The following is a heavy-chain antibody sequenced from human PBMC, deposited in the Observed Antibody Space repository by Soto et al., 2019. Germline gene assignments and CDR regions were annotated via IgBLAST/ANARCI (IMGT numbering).Heavy chain of an antibody. CDR1: GFTFSSYA. CDR2: ISGSGGST. CDR3: AKDSTVWVYIWGRPNSFDY. J-gene: IGHJ4*02. D-gene: IGHD3-16*01. Sequence: EVQLLESGGGLVQPGGSLRLSCAASGFTFSSYAMSWVRQAPGKGLEWVSAISGSGGSTYYADSVKGRFTISRNNSKNTLYLQLNALRAEDTAVYYCAKDSTVWVYIWGRPNSFDYWGQGTLVSVSS. V-gene: IGHV3-23*01.